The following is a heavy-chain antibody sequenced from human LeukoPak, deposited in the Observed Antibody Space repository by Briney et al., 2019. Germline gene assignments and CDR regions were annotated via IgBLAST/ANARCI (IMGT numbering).Heavy chain of an antibody. CDR3: AKDRVGDSSGYPGY. D-gene: IGHD3-22*01. J-gene: IGHJ4*02. CDR2: ISYDGSNE. V-gene: IGHV3-30*18. CDR1: GFTFSSYG. Sequence: GGSLRLSCAASGFTFSSYGMHWVRQAPGKGLEWVAVISYDGSNEYYADSVKGRFTISRDNSKNTLYLQMNSLRAEDTAVYYCAKDRVGDSSGYPGYWGQGTLVTVSS.